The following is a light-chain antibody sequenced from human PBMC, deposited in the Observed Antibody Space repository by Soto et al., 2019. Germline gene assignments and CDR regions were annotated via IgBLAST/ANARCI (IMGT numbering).Light chain of an antibody. CDR1: ETVNSNY. V-gene: IGKV3-20*01. Sequence: DTVLTQSPGTLSLSQGERDTLSCRASETVNSNYLAWYQHKPGQAPRLLIYGASSRATGIPDRFSGSGSGTDFALTISRLEPEDFAVYYCQQYGSSPRTFGQGTNVDI. CDR2: GAS. CDR3: QQYGSSPRT. J-gene: IGKJ1*01.